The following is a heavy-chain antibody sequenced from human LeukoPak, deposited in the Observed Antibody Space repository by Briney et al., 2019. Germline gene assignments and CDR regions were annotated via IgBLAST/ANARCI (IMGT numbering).Heavy chain of an antibody. J-gene: IGHJ2*01. CDR1: GYTFTSYG. V-gene: IGHV1-69*04. Sequence: GASVKVPCKASGYTFTSYGISWVRQAPGQGLEWMGRIIPILGIANYAQKFQGRVTITADKSTSTAYMELSSLRSEDTAVYYCARGHLGSWYFDLWGRGTLVTVSS. CDR3: ARGHLGSWYFDL. CDR2: IIPILGIA.